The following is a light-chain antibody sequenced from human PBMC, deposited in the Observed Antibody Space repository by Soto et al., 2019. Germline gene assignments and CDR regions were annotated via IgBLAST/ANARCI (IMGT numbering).Light chain of an antibody. CDR3: TSYVGSDTWV. J-gene: IGLJ3*02. CDR2: EVS. CDR1: SSDVGAYKY. Sequence: QSVLTQPPSASGSPGQSVTISRTGTSSDVGAYKYVSWYQQYPGKAPKLMIYEVSKRPSGVPARFSGSKSGNTASLTVSGLQSEDEADYYCTSYVGSDTWVFGGGTKVTVL. V-gene: IGLV2-8*01.